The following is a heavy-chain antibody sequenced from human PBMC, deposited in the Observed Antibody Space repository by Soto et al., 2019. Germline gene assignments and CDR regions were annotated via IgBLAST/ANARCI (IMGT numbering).Heavy chain of an antibody. V-gene: IGHV3-23*01. Sequence: GGSLRLSCAASGFTFSNYAMGWVRQAPGKGLEWVSSISTSIDATYYADSVKGRFTISRDDSKNTLYLQMNSLRAEDTAVYYCAKDRTVAARNFDYWGQGTLVTVSS. CDR1: GFTFSNYA. CDR2: ISTSIDAT. CDR3: AKDRTVAARNFDY. J-gene: IGHJ4*02. D-gene: IGHD6-6*01.